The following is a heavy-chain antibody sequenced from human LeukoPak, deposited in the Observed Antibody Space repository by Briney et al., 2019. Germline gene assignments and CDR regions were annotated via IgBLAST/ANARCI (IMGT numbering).Heavy chain of an antibody. Sequence: GRSLRLSCAASGFTFSSYGMHWVRQAPGKGLEWVAGISYDGSNKYYADSVKGRFTISRDNSKNTLYLQMNSLRAEDTAVYYCAKDQGVYGDYLGTAHWALDYWGQGTLVTVSS. CDR2: ISYDGSNK. D-gene: IGHD4-17*01. CDR3: AKDQGVYGDYLGTAHWALDY. J-gene: IGHJ4*02. V-gene: IGHV3-30*18. CDR1: GFTFSSYG.